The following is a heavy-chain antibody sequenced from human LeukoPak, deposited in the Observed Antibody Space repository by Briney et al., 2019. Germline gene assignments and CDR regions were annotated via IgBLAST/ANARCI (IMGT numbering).Heavy chain of an antibody. CDR1: GYTFTDYY. D-gene: IGHD2-15*01. J-gene: IGHJ4*02. Sequence: ASVKVSCKASGYTFTDYYMHWVRQAPGQGLEWMGWINLNSGGTNFAQRFQGRVTMTRDTPISTAYMDLSRLISDDTAVYYRARNAGYCTGGSCWYFDHWGQGTLVTVSS. CDR3: ARNAGYCTGGSCWYFDH. CDR2: INLNSGGT. V-gene: IGHV1-2*02.